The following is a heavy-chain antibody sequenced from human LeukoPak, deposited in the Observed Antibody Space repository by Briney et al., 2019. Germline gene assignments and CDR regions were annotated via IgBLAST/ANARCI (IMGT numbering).Heavy chain of an antibody. CDR2: IYTSGST. Sequence: SETLSLTCTVSGGSFNSGSYYWSWIRQPAGKGLEWVGRIYTSGSTNYNPSLKSRVTISVDTSKNQFSLQLTPVTAADTAVYYCARAMRVDRFFDYWGQGILVTVSS. J-gene: IGHJ4*02. CDR3: ARAMRVDRFFDY. V-gene: IGHV4-61*02. D-gene: IGHD5-12*01. CDR1: GGSFNSGSYY.